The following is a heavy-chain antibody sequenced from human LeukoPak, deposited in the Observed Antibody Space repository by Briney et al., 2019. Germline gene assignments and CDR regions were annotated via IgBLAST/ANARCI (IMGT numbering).Heavy chain of an antibody. J-gene: IGHJ6*02. CDR3: TRDLAAVPGPRMDV. V-gene: IGHV3-7*03. CDR1: GFSFSSYY. Sequence: GGSLRLSCAASGFSFSSYYMSWVRQAPGKGLEWVALINPDGSERYYVDSVKGRFTISRDNARNSLYLQMDSLRDDDMAMYFCTRDLAAVPGPRMDVWGQGTTVTVSS. D-gene: IGHD6-19*01. CDR2: INPDGSER.